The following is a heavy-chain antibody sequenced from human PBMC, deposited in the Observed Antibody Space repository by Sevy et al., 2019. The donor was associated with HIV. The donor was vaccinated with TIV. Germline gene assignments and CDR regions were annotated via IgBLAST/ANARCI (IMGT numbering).Heavy chain of an antibody. CDR3: VRDRAGYSAYALDY. J-gene: IGHJ4*02. D-gene: IGHD5-12*01. V-gene: IGHV3-30-3*01. CDR1: GFTFSSYA. Sequence: GGSLRLSCAASGFTFSSYAMHWVRQAPGKGLEWVAVISYDGSNKYYADSVKGRFTISRDNSKNTLYLQMNSLRAEDTAVYYCVRDRAGYSAYALDYWGQGTLVTVSS. CDR2: ISYDGSNK.